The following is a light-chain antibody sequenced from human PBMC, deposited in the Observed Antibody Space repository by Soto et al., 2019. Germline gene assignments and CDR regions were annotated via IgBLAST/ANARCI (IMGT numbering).Light chain of an antibody. CDR3: QQYNNWPPWT. CDR1: QSVSSN. V-gene: IGKV3-15*01. CDR2: GAS. Sequence: IVMTQSPATLSVSPGERATLSCRASQSVSSNLAWYQQKPGQAPRLLIYGASTRATGIPARFSGSGSGTEFTLTISSLQSEDFAVYYCQQYNNWPPWTVGQGTKVDSK. J-gene: IGKJ1*01.